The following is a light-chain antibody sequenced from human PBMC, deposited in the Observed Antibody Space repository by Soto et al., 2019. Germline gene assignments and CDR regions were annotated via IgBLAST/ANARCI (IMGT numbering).Light chain of an antibody. CDR1: QSISSN. Sequence: EIVMTQFPATLSVSPGERATLSCRASQSISSNLAWYQQKPGQAPRLLISVASTRATGIPARFSGSGSGTDFTLTISSLQSEDIAVYYCQQYNNWPLTFGGGTKVEIK. V-gene: IGKV3-15*01. J-gene: IGKJ4*01. CDR3: QQYNNWPLT. CDR2: VAS.